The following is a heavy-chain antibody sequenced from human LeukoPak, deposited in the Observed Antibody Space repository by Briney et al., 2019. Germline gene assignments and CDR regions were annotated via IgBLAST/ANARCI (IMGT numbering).Heavy chain of an antibody. CDR3: ASLGCSSTSCQYYYYMDV. Sequence: SVKVSCKASGGTFSSSAISWVRQAPGQGLEWVGGIIPIFGTANYAQKFQGRVTITADESRSTAYMELSSLRSEDTAVYYCASLGCSSTSCQYYYYMDVWGKGTTVTV. CDR2: IIPIFGTA. CDR1: GGTFSSSA. J-gene: IGHJ6*03. V-gene: IGHV1-69*13. D-gene: IGHD2-2*01.